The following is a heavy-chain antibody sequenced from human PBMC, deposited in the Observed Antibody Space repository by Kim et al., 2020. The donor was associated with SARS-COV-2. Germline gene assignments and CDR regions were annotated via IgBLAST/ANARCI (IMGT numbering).Heavy chain of an antibody. Sequence: GGSLRLSCTASGFTFSSYWMHWARQVPGKGLVWVSRIKTDASSTNYADSVKGRFTISRDNAKNTLYLQMNSLRAEDTAVYYCARERDSSGNYWYFDLWGSGTLVAVSS. CDR1: GFTFSSYW. CDR3: ARERDSSGNYWYFDL. V-gene: IGHV3-74*01. D-gene: IGHD3-22*01. J-gene: IGHJ2*01. CDR2: IKTDASST.